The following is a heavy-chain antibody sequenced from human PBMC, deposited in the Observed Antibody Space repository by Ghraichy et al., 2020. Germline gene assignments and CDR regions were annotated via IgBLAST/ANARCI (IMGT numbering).Heavy chain of an antibody. CDR2: IYSDGTT. V-gene: IGHV3-53*01. D-gene: IGHD4-23*01. CDR1: GFIVSRNY. J-gene: IGHJ6*02. CDR3: ASDEGLPNGSNI. Sequence: GGSLRLSCAASGFIVSRNYMSWVRQAPGKGLECVSVIYSDGTTNYAESVKGRFTISTDNSRNTLYLQMNTLRVDDTAVYYCASDEGLPNGSNIWGQGTTVTGSS.